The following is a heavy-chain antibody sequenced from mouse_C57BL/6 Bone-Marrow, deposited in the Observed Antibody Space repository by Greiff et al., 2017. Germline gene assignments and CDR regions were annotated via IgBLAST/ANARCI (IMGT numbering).Heavy chain of an antibody. D-gene: IGHD1-1*01. CDR2: IDPSDSYT. Sequence: VQLQQSGAELVMPGASVKLSCKASGYTFTSYWMHWVKQRPGQGLEWIGEIDPSDSYTNYNQKFKGKSTLTVDKSSSTAYMQLSSLTSEDSAVYYCARCYYGSSYFDYWGQGTTLTVSS. V-gene: IGHV1-69*01. J-gene: IGHJ2*01. CDR3: ARCYYGSSYFDY. CDR1: GYTFTSYW.